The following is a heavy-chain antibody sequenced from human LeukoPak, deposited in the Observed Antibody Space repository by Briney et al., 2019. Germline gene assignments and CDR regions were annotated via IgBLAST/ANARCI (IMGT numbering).Heavy chain of an antibody. D-gene: IGHD4-23*01. Sequence: PGGFLRLSCAASGFTFSSYWMHCVRQGPGKGLVWVSRIKSDGSSIRYADFVKGRFTISRDNAKNTLWLQMNSLRAEDTAVYYCATDLDYGGYSHLDFWGQGTLVTVSS. V-gene: IGHV3-74*01. CDR2: IKSDGSSI. CDR3: ATDLDYGGYSHLDF. J-gene: IGHJ4*02. CDR1: GFTFSSYW.